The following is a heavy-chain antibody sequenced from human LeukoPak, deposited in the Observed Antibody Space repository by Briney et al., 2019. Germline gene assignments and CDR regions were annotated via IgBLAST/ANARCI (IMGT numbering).Heavy chain of an antibody. V-gene: IGHV3-15*04. D-gene: IGHD4-17*01. Sequence: PGGSLRLSCAASGFIFINYAMTWVRQTPGKGLEWVGRMESKSDGGSTDYAAPVKGRSTISRDDSKNTLFLQINSLKTEDTAVYYCTTLDGDYAPDYWGQGTLVTVSS. J-gene: IGHJ4*02. CDR1: GFIFINYA. CDR2: MESKSDGGST. CDR3: TTLDGDYAPDY.